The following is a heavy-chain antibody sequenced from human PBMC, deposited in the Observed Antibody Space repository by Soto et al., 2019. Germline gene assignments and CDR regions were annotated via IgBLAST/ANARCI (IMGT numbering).Heavy chain of an antibody. D-gene: IGHD6-19*01. Sequence: QVQLQESGPGLVKPSQTLSLTCTVSGGSISSGGYYWSWIRQHPGKGLEWIGYIYYSGSTYYNPSLKSRVTISVDTSKNQFSLKLSSVTAADTAVYYCAREITGYSSGWSRTDYWGQGTLVTVSS. CDR2: IYYSGST. V-gene: IGHV4-31*03. J-gene: IGHJ4*02. CDR1: GGSISSGGYY. CDR3: AREITGYSSGWSRTDY.